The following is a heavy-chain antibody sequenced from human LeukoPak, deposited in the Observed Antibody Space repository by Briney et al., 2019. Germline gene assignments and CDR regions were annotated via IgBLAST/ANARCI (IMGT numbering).Heavy chain of an antibody. D-gene: IGHD4-11*01. CDR2: IYYSGNT. V-gene: IGHV4-61*05. CDR1: GGSISSSSYY. Sequence: SETLSLTCTVSGGSISSSSYYWGWIRQPPGKGLEWIGYIYYSGNTNYNPSLKSRVTISVDTSKNQFSLKLSSVTAADTAVYYCARGQYYFDYWGQGTLVTVSS. CDR3: ARGQYYFDY. J-gene: IGHJ4*02.